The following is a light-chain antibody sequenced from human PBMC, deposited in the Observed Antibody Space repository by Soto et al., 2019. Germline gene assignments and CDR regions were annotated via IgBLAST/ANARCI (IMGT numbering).Light chain of an antibody. J-gene: IGKJ4*01. CDR1: QSVSSN. CDR3: QQYNNWPPLT. Sequence: EIVMTQSPATLSVSPVERATLSGRASQSVSSNLAWYQQKPGQAPRLLIYGASTRATGIPARFSGSGSGTEFTLTISSLQSEDFAVYYCQQYNNWPPLTFGGGTKVDIK. V-gene: IGKV3-15*01. CDR2: GAS.